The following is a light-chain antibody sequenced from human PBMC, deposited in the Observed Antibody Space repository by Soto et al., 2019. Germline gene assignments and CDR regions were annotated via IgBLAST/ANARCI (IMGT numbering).Light chain of an antibody. CDR2: DVS. Sequence: QSALSQPASMSGSPGQSITISCTGTSSDVGGYKYVSWYQLHPGKAPKLMIYDVSNRPSGVSNRFSGSKSGNTASLTISGLQAEDEADYYCSSYTSSTTVVFGGGTKLTVL. CDR1: SSDVGGYKY. J-gene: IGLJ2*01. CDR3: SSYTSSTTVV. V-gene: IGLV2-14*01.